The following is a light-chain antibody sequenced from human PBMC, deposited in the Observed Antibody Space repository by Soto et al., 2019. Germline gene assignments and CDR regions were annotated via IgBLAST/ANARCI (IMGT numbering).Light chain of an antibody. V-gene: IGKV3-15*01. CDR1: QSVSSN. CDR3: QQYNNWPRT. J-gene: IGKJ1*01. CDR2: GAS. Sequence: EIVMTQSPATLSVSPVEIATLYCMTSQSVSSNLAWYQQKPGQAPRLLIYGASTRATGIPARFSGSGSGTEFTLTISSLQSEDFAVYYCQQYNNWPRTFGQGTKVDIK.